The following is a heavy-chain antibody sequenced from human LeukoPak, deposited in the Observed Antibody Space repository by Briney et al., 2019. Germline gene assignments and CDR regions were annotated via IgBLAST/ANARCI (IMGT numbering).Heavy chain of an antibody. CDR2: ISAYNGNT. CDR3: ARDFYYGSGSYPPPIDY. J-gene: IGHJ4*02. D-gene: IGHD3-10*01. CDR1: GYTFTSYG. V-gene: IGHV1-18*01. Sequence: ASVKDSCKASGYTFTSYGISWVRQAPGQGLEWMGWISAYNGNTNYAQKLQGRVTMTTDTSTSTAYMELRSLRSDDTAVYYCARDFYYGSGSYPPPIDYWGQGTLVTVSS.